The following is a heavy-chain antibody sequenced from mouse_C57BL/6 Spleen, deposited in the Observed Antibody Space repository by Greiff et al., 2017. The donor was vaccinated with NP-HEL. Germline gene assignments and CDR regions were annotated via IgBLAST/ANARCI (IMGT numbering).Heavy chain of an antibody. Sequence: EVQLQESGAELVRPGSSVKMSCKTSGYTFTSYGITWVKQRPGQGLEWIGYIYIGDGYTEYTEKFKGKATLTSDTSSSTAYMQLSSLTSEDSAIYFCARDWDYYCAMDYWGQGTSVTVSS. J-gene: IGHJ4*01. D-gene: IGHD4-1*01. CDR3: ARDWDYYCAMDY. CDR1: GYTFTSYG. CDR2: IYIGDGYT. V-gene: IGHV1-58*01.